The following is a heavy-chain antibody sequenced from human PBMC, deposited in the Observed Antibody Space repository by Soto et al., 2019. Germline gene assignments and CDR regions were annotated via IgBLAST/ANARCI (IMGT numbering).Heavy chain of an antibody. CDR3: ARLGGFCSSTNCYGYYAMDV. CDR2: FHYGEST. Sequence: SETLSLTCAVSGGSISSGGYSWGWIRQPPGEGLEWIATFHYGESTHYNPSLESRVTVSVDTSQNHFSLKVSSVTVADTAVYYCARLGGFCSSTNCYGYYAMDVWGQGTTVTVSS. V-gene: IGHV4-39*02. J-gene: IGHJ6*02. CDR1: GGSISSGGYS. D-gene: IGHD2-2*01.